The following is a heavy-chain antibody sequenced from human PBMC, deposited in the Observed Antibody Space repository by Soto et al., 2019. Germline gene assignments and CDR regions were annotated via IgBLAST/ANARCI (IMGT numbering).Heavy chain of an antibody. J-gene: IGHJ4*02. CDR1: GFTFSSYW. Sequence: EVQLVESGGGLVQPGGSLRLSCAASGFTFSSYWMSWVRQAPGKGLEWVANIKQDGSQKYYVDSVKGRFTISRDNAKNSLYLQVSSLRAGDTAVYYCARVGVGGTTGGGFDYWGQGTLVTVSS. V-gene: IGHV3-7*01. CDR3: ARVGVGGTTGGGFDY. D-gene: IGHD3-3*01. CDR2: IKQDGSQK.